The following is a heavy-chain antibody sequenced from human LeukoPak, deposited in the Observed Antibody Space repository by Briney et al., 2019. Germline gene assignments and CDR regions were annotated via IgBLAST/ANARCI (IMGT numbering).Heavy chain of an antibody. Sequence: ASVKVSCKASGYTFTSYGISWVRQAPGQGLEWMGWISAYNGNTNYAQKLQGRVTMTTDTSTSTAYMELRSLRSDDTAVYYCARDREGDLMITFGGVMDYWGQGTLVTVSS. CDR2: ISAYNGNT. CDR3: ARDREGDLMITFGGVMDY. J-gene: IGHJ4*02. CDR1: GYTFTSYG. V-gene: IGHV1-18*01. D-gene: IGHD3-16*01.